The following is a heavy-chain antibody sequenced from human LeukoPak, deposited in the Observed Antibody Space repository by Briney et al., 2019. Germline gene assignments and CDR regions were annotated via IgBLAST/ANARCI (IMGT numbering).Heavy chain of an antibody. V-gene: IGHV3-11*01. CDR2: ISGSGSSM. J-gene: IGHJ4*02. CDR1: GFSFSESH. Sequence: GGSLRLSCAASGFSFSESHMSWIRQTPGGGLEWVAYISGSGSSMYYADAVKGRFTISRDNARNSLYLYMSSLRADDTAVFYCARGKRRFDYWGQGTLVTVSS. CDR3: ARGKRRFDY.